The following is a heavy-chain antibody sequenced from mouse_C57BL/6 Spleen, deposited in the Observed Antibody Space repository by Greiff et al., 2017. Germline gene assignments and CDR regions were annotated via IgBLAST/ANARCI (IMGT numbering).Heavy chain of an antibody. CDR3: ARSYYYGSSPFDY. V-gene: IGHV14-3*01. J-gene: IGHJ2*01. CDR1: GFNIKNTY. Sequence: EVQLQESVAELVRPGASVKLSCTASGFNIKNTYMHWVKQRPEQGLEWIGRIDPANGNTKYAPKFQGKATITADTSSNTAYLQLSSLTSEDTAIYYCARSYYYGSSPFDYWGQGTTLTVSS. D-gene: IGHD1-1*01. CDR2: IDPANGNT.